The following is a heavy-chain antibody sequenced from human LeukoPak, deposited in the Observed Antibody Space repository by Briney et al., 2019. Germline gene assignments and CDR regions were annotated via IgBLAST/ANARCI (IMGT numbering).Heavy chain of an antibody. D-gene: IGHD3-22*01. J-gene: IGHJ4*02. CDR1: GFTVSTNY. V-gene: IGHV3-53*01. CDR3: ARHDSGYGPFDY. CDR2: IYSGGDT. Sequence: GGSLRLSCAVSGFTVSTNYMSWVRQAPGKGLGWVSVIYSGGDTYYADSVKGRFTFSRDNSKNTLYLQMNSLRAEDTAVYYCARHDSGYGPFDYWGQGTLVTVSS.